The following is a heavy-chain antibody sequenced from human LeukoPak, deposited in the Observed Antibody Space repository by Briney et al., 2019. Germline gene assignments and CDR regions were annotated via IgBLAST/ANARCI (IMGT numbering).Heavy chain of an antibody. CDR3: ARDRSSTSYSNWFDP. CDR2: IYYSGST. V-gene: IGHV4-39*07. CDR1: GGSISSSSYY. Sequence: SETLSLTCTVSGGSISSSSYYWGWIRQPPGKGLEWIGSIYYSGSTYYNPSLKSRVTISVDTSKNQFSLKLSSVTAADTAVYYCARDRSSTSYSNWFDPWGQGTLVTVSS. D-gene: IGHD2-2*01. J-gene: IGHJ5*02.